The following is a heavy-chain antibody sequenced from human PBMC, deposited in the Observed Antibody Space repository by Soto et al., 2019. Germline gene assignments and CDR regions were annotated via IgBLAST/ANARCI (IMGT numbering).Heavy chain of an antibody. CDR1: GFTFSSYA. Sequence: GGSLRLSCAASGFTFSSYAMSWVRQAPGKGLEWVSAISGSGGSTYYADSVKGRFTISRDNSKNALYLQMNSLRADDTAVYYCARHDTSSWSRFDFWGQGTLVTVSS. CDR3: ARHDTSSWSRFDF. D-gene: IGHD6-13*01. J-gene: IGHJ4*02. CDR2: ISGSGGST. V-gene: IGHV3-23*01.